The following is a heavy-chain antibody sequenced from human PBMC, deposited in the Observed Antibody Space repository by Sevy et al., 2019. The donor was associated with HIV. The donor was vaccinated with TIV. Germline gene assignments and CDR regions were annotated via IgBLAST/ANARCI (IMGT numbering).Heavy chain of an antibody. CDR3: TRWKAAQSIFDY. Sequence: GGSLRLTCTASGFTFGDYCMSWVRQAPGKGLEWVAFLKSDVYGGTVDHAASVRGRFVISRADSKTTAYLQMNDLKTEDTGVYYCTRWKAAQSIFDYWGQGALVTVSS. V-gene: IGHV3-49*04. CDR2: LKSDVYGGTV. D-gene: IGHD6-13*01. J-gene: IGHJ4*02. CDR1: GFTFGDYC.